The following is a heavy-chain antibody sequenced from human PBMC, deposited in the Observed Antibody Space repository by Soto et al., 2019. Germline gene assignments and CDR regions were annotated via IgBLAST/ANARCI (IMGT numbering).Heavy chain of an antibody. CDR3: AKNGIVHSRDCYSLFDY. J-gene: IGHJ4*02. CDR1: GFTFSSYA. CDR2: ISGSGGST. V-gene: IGHV3-23*01. D-gene: IGHD2-21*01. Sequence: GGSLRLSCAASGFTFSSYAMSWVRQTPGKWLEWVSAISGSGGSTYYADPVKGRFTISRDNSKNTLYLQMNSLRAEDTAVYYCAKNGIVHSRDCYSLFDYWGQGXLVTVYS.